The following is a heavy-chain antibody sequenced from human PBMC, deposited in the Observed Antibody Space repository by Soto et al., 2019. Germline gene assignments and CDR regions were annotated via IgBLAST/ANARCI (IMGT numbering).Heavy chain of an antibody. CDR3: AKDQIGWQRFYGNWFDP. CDR1: GFTFSSYG. J-gene: IGHJ5*02. D-gene: IGHD4-17*01. CDR2: ISYDGSNK. Sequence: GGSLRLSCAASGFTFSSYGMHWVRQAPGKGLEWVAVISYDGSNKYYADSVKGRFTISRDNSKNTLYLQMNSLRAEDTAVYYCAKDQIGWQRFYGNWFDPWGQGTLVTVSS. V-gene: IGHV3-30*18.